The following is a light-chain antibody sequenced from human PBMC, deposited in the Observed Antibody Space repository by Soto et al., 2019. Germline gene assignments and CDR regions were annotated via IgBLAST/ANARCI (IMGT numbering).Light chain of an antibody. Sequence: QSVLTQPPSVSGAPGQRVTISCTGSSSNIGAGYDVHWYQQLPGTVPKVLIYGNSNRPSGVPDRFSGSKSGTSASLAITGLQAEDEADYYCQSYDSSLSGWVFGGGTKLTVL. V-gene: IGLV1-40*01. CDR3: QSYDSSLSGWV. CDR1: SSNIGAGYD. CDR2: GNS. J-gene: IGLJ3*02.